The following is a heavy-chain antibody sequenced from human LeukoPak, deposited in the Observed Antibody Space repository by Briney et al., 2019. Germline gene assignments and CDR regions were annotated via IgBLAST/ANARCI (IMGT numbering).Heavy chain of an antibody. V-gene: IGHV3-20*04. Sequence: GGSLRLSCAASGFTFDDYGMSWVRQAPGKGLEWVSGINWNGGSTGYADSVKGRFTISRDNAKTSLYLQMNSLRAEDTALYYCARDLLTLQNNWFDPWGQGTLVTVSS. CDR1: GFTFDDYG. CDR3: ARDLLTLQNNWFDP. CDR2: INWNGGST. D-gene: IGHD2-21*01. J-gene: IGHJ5*02.